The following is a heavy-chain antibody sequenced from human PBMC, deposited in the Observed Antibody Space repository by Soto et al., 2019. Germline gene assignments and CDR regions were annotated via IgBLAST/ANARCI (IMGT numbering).Heavy chain of an antibody. Sequence: SETLSLTCAVSGGSISSGGYSWGWIRQPPGKGLEWIGHIYHIGSPFYNPSLMSRVSISIDRSQNQVSPNLRSVTAADTAVYYCARRLMGEFDYWGQGILVTV. J-gene: IGHJ4*02. D-gene: IGHD2-8*01. CDR1: GGSISSGGYS. V-gene: IGHV4-30-2*01. CDR3: ARRLMGEFDY. CDR2: IYHIGSP.